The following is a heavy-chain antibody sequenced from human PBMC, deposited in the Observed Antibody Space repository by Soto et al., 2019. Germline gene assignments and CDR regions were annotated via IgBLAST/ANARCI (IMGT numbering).Heavy chain of an antibody. V-gene: IGHV3-72*01. D-gene: IGHD3-9*01. CDR3: AREASTTSYYISAFDC. J-gene: IGHJ4*02. Sequence: EVQLVESGGGLVQPGGSLRLSCATAGFTFSDHFMDWVRQAPGKGLEWVGRTRNKANSYTTEYAASVEGRFTISRDDSKNSLYLQMHGLKTDDTAVYYCAREASTTSYYISAFDCWGQGTLVTVSS. CDR1: GFTFSDHF. CDR2: TRNKANSYTT.